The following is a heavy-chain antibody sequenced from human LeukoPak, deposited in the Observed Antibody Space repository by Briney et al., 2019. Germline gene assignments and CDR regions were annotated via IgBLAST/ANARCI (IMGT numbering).Heavy chain of an antibody. CDR2: IYSGGST. J-gene: IGHJ6*02. CDR1: GFTVSSNY. Sequence: GGSLRLSCAASGFTVSSNYMSWVRQAPGKGLEWVSVIYSGGSTYYADSVKGRFTISRHNSKNTLYLQMNSLRAEDTAVYYCARDMDSSSSDYGMDVWGQGTTVTVSS. V-gene: IGHV3-53*01. D-gene: IGHD6-6*01. CDR3: ARDMDSSSSDYGMDV.